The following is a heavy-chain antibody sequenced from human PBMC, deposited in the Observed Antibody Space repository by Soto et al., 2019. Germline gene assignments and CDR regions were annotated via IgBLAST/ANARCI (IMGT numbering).Heavy chain of an antibody. Sequence: LSLTCTVSGGSISSYYWSWIRQPPEKGLEWIGYIYYSGSTNYNPSLKSRVTISVDTSKNQFSLKLSSVTAADTAVYYCARVSYDFWSGYYLFDYWGQGTLVTVSS. D-gene: IGHD3-3*01. J-gene: IGHJ4*02. CDR1: GGSISSYY. CDR3: ARVSYDFWSGYYLFDY. CDR2: IYYSGST. V-gene: IGHV4-59*01.